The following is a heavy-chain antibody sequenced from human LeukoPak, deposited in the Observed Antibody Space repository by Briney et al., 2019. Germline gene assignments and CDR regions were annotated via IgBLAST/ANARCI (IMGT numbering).Heavy chain of an antibody. CDR3: AKLAENYYDSSGSNDAFDI. CDR1: GFTFSSYG. V-gene: IGHV3-30*02. Sequence: GGSLRLSRAASGFTFSSYGMHWVRQAPGKGLEWVAFIRYDGSNKYYADSVKGRFTISRDNSKNTLYLQMNSLRAEDTAVYYCAKLAENYYDSSGSNDAFDIWGQGTMVTVSS. CDR2: IRYDGSNK. D-gene: IGHD3-22*01. J-gene: IGHJ3*02.